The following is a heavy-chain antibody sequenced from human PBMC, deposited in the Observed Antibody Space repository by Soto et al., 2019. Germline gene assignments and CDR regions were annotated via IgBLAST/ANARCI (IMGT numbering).Heavy chain of an antibody. Sequence: GESLKISCKGSGYSFISYWIGWVRQMPGKGLEWMGIIYPGDSDTRYSPSFQGQVTISADKSISTAYLQWSSLKASDTAMYYCARQISLEWSDYYYGMDVWGQGTTVTVSS. CDR3: ARQISLEWSDYYYGMDV. CDR2: IYPGDSDT. CDR1: GYSFISYW. D-gene: IGHD3-3*01. J-gene: IGHJ6*02. V-gene: IGHV5-51*01.